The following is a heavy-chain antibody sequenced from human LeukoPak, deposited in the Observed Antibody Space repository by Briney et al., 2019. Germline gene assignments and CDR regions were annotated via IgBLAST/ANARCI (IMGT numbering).Heavy chain of an antibody. J-gene: IGHJ6*03. CDR2: IRSYSSYI. CDR3: ARYSEVYYYVDV. CDR1: GFTFDTYN. V-gene: IGHV3-21*01. D-gene: IGHD2-21*01. Sequence: GGSLRLSCAASGFTFDTYNFSWVRQAPGKGLEWVATIRSYSSYIHYADSVKGRFTISRDDAKKSLYLQMNSLRAEDTAVYFCARYSEVYYYVDVWGAGTTVIVSS.